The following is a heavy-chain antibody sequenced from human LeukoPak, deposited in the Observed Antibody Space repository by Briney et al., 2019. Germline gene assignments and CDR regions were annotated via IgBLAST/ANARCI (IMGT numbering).Heavy chain of an antibody. D-gene: IGHD6-13*01. CDR2: ISWNSGSI. J-gene: IGHJ4*02. CDR3: AKVAAAGTFDY. V-gene: IGHV3-9*01. CDR1: GFTFDDYA. Sequence: GGSLRLSCAASGFTFDDYAMHWVRQAPGKGLEWVSGISWNSGSIGYADSVKGRFTISRDNAKNSLYLQMNSLGAEDTALYYCAKVAAAGTFDYWGQGTLVTVSS.